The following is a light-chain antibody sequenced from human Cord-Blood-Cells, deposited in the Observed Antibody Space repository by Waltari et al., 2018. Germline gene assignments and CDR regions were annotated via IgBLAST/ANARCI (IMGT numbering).Light chain of an antibody. Sequence: QSALTQPASVSGSPGQSITISCTGTSSDVWSYNLVSWYQQQPGKAPKLMLYEGSKRPSGVANRFSGSKSCNTASRTISGLPAEDEADYYCCSYAGSSTYWVFGGGTKLTVL. CDR3: CSYAGSSTYWV. CDR2: EGS. J-gene: IGLJ3*02. V-gene: IGLV2-23*01. CDR1: SSDVWSYNL.